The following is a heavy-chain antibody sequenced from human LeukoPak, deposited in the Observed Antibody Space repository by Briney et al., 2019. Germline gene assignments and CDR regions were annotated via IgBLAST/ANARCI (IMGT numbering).Heavy chain of an antibody. CDR3: ARKSSSTLDYYYYMDV. CDR2: IDHSGST. V-gene: IGHV4-34*01. J-gene: IGHJ6*03. CDR1: GGSFSGYY. Sequence: KPSETLSLTCAVYGGSFSGYYWNWIRQPPGKGLEWIGEIDHSGSTNYNPSLKSRVTISVDKSKNQFSLKLSSVTAADTAVYYCARKSSSTLDYYYYMDVWGKGTTVTVSS. D-gene: IGHD6-6*01.